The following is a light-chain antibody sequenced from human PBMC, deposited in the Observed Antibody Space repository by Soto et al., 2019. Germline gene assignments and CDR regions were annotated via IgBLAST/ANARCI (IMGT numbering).Light chain of an antibody. CDR2: GAS. Sequence: EIVMTQSPATLSVSPGERATLSCRASPSVGSDLAWYQQKPGQAPRLLIYGASTRATGIPARFSGSGSGTEFTLTSSSLRSEDFAVYCCQQYNNWPLYTFGQGTKLEIK. V-gene: IGKV3-15*01. J-gene: IGKJ2*01. CDR1: PSVGSD. CDR3: QQYNNWPLYT.